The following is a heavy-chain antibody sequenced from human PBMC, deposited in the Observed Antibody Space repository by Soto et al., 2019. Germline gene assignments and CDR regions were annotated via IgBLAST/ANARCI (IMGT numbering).Heavy chain of an antibody. CDR2: IIPILDTA. Sequence: SVKVSCKASGYTFSTSTFTWVRQAPGQGLEWMGRIIPILDTADYAQKFQGSVTITADKSTSTVFMELSSLTSEDTGIYYCARDLSIGSVFSGYDAIDLWGQGTLVTVSS. J-gene: IGHJ4*02. D-gene: IGHD5-12*01. CDR3: ARDLSIGSVFSGYDAIDL. V-gene: IGHV1-69*08. CDR1: GYTFSTST.